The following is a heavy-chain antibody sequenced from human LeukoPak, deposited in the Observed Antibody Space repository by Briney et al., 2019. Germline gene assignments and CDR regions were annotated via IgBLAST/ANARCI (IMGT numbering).Heavy chain of an antibody. CDR1: GGSFSGYY. J-gene: IGHJ5*02. V-gene: IGHV4-34*01. D-gene: IGHD3-22*01. CDR2: INHSGST. CDR3: ARASVEYYYDSSGFSRGNNWFDP. Sequence: SETLSLTCAVYGGSFSGYYWSWIRQSPGKGLEWIGEINHSGSTNYNPSLKSRVTISVDTSKNQFSLKLSSVTAADTAVYYCARASVEYYYDSSGFSRGNNWFDPWGQGTLVTVSS.